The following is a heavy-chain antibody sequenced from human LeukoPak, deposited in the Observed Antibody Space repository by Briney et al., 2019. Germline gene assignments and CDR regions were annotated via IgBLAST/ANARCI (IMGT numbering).Heavy chain of an antibody. CDR1: AGSFSDYY. D-gene: IGHD1-1*01. CDR3: ARYVPVKTGPTRASFDY. J-gene: IGHJ4*02. CDR2: INHRGST. V-gene: IGHV4-34*01. Sequence: PSETLSLTCGVYAGSFSDYYWSWIRQPPGEGLEWIGEINHRGSTNYNPSLKSRVTISVDTSKNQFSLSLRSVTAADTAVYFCARYVPVKTGPTRASFDYWGQGILVSVSS.